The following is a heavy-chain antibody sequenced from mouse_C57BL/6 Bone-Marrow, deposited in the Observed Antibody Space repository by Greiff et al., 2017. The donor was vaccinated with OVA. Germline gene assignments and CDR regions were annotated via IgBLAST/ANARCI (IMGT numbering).Heavy chain of an antibody. CDR1: GFTFSSYA. V-gene: IGHV5-9-1*02. D-gene: IGHD4-1*01. Sequence: EVQLVESGEGLVKPGGSLKLSCAASGFTFSSYAMSWVRQTPEKRLEWVAYISSGGDYIYYADTVKGRFTISRDNARNTLYLQMSSLKSEDTAMYYCTRERLANWDFYYAMDYWGQGTSVTVSS. CDR2: ISSGGDYI. J-gene: IGHJ4*01. CDR3: TRERLANWDFYYAMDY.